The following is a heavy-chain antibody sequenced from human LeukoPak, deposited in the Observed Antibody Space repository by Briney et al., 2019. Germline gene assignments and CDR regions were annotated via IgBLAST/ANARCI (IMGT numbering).Heavy chain of an antibody. D-gene: IGHD3-10*01. J-gene: IGHJ4*02. CDR1: GGSISSGGYY. CDR3: ARKVKGLLWFGEPREPVDY. V-gene: IGHV4-30-2*01. Sequence: SSQTLSLTCTVSGGSISSGGYYWSWIRQPPGKGLEWIGYIYHSGSTYYNPSLKSRVTISVDRSKNQFSLKLSSVTAADTAVYYCARKVKGLLWFGEPREPVDYWGQGTLVTVSS. CDR2: IYHSGST.